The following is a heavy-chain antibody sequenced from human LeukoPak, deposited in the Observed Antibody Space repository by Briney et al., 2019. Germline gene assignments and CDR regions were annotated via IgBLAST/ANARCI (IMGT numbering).Heavy chain of an antibody. V-gene: IGHV1-8*01. J-gene: IGHJ3*02. CDR2: MNPNSGNT. D-gene: IGHD3-10*01. Sequence: GASVKVSCKASGYTFTSYDINWVRQATGQGLEWMGWMNPNSGNTGYAQKFQGRVTITRNISISTAYMELSSLRSEDTAVYYCARVGRRVRGVIVLDAFDIWGQGTMVTVSS. CDR1: GYTFTSYD. CDR3: ARVGRRVRGVIVLDAFDI.